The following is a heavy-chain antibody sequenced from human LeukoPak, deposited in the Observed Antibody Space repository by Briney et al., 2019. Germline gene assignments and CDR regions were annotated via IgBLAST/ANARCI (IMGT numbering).Heavy chain of an antibody. CDR3: AREGGGLVYYYYGMDV. V-gene: IGHV3-74*01. D-gene: IGHD3-16*01. CDR2: INSDGSNT. Sequence: GGSLRLSCAASGFTFSSYWMHWVRQAPGKGLVWVSRINSDGSNTSYADSVKGRFTISRDNAKNTLYLQMNSLRAEDTAVYYCAREGGGLVYYYYGMDVWGQGTTVTVSS. CDR1: GFTFSSYW. J-gene: IGHJ6*02.